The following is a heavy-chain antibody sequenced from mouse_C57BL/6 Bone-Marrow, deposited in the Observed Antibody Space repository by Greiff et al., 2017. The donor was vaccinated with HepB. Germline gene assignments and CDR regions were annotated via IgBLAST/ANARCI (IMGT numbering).Heavy chain of an antibody. J-gene: IGHJ3*01. CDR3: TTYYRGFAY. Sequence: VQLQHSGAELVRPGASVKLSCTASGFNIKDDYMHWVKQRPEQGLEWIGWIDPENGDTEYASKFQGKATITADTSSNTAYLQLSSLTSEDTAVYYCTTYYRGFAYWGQGTLVTVSA. CDR1: GFNIKDDY. D-gene: IGHD1-1*02. CDR2: IDPENGDT. V-gene: IGHV14-4*01.